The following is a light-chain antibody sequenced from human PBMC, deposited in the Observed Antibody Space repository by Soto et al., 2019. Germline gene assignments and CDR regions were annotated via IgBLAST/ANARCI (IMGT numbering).Light chain of an antibody. Sequence: QPVLTQSPSASASLGASVKLTCTLSSGHSRYAIAWHQQQPEKGPRYLMKLNSDGSHSKGDGIPDRFSGSSSGAERYLTISSLQSEDEADYYCQTWRTGIHGNWVFGGGTKLTVL. CDR3: QTWRTGIHGNWV. J-gene: IGLJ3*02. CDR2: LNSDGSH. CDR1: SGHSRYA. V-gene: IGLV4-69*01.